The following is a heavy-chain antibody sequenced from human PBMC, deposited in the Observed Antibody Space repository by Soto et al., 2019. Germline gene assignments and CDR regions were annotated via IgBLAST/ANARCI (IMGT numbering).Heavy chain of an antibody. J-gene: IGHJ4*02. V-gene: IGHV3-7*03. CDR1: GFTFSSYW. Sequence: EVQLVESGGGLVQPGGSLRLSCAASGFTFSSYWMSWVRQAPGKGLEWVANIKQDGSEKYYVDSVKGRFTISRDNDQHSLYLQMNSLRAEDTAVYYCARVRVYYDSSGIFDYWGQGTLVTVSS. CDR2: IKQDGSEK. D-gene: IGHD3-22*01. CDR3: ARVRVYYDSSGIFDY.